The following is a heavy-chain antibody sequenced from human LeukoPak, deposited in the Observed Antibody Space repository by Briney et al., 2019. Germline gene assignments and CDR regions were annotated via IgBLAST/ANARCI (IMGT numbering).Heavy chain of an antibody. CDR1: GFTFNGYA. V-gene: IGHV3-23*01. Sequence: GGSLRLSCAASGFTFNGYAMSWVRQAPGKGLEWVSAISGSGGSTYYADSVKGRFTISRDNSKNSLYLQMNSLRAEDTAVYYCARDGVPYCGGDCYLNYFDYWGQGTLVTVSS. CDR2: ISGSGGST. CDR3: ARDGVPYCGGDCYLNYFDY. J-gene: IGHJ4*02. D-gene: IGHD2-21*02.